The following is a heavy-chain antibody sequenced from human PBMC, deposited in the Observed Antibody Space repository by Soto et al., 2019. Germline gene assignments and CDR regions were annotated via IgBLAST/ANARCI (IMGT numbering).Heavy chain of an antibody. V-gene: IGHV3-23*01. Sequence: EVQLLESGGGLVQPGGSLRLSCAASGFRIGTYGMSRVRQAPGKGLEWVSGISGSGGSTFYADSAKGRFTISRDNSMQTLYLQMNSLRAEDTAIYYCAKEAGGEWGPGALVTVSS. J-gene: IGHJ4*02. CDR3: AKEAGGE. CDR1: GFRIGTYG. D-gene: IGHD3-10*01. CDR2: ISGSGGST.